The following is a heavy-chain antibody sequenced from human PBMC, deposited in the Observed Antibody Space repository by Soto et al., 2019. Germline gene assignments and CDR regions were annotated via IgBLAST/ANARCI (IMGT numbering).Heavy chain of an antibody. J-gene: IGHJ4*02. D-gene: IGHD2-15*01. CDR1: GFTFSSYA. CDR3: ARDPPIVVVVAATPYFDY. CDR2: ISYDGSNK. Sequence: QVQLVESGGGVVQPGRSLRLSCAASGFTFSSYAMHWVRQAPGKGLEWVAVISYDGSNKYYADSLKGRFTISRDNSKNTLYLQMNSLRAEDTAVYYCARDPPIVVVVAATPYFDYWGQGTLVTVSS. V-gene: IGHV3-30-3*01.